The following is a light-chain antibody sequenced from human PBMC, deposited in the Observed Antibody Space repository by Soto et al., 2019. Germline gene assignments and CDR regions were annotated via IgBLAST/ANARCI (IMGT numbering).Light chain of an antibody. V-gene: IGLV1-51*01. J-gene: IGLJ2*01. CDR3: GTWDSSLSAVV. CDR2: DNN. CDR1: SSNIGNNY. Sequence: QSVLTQPPSVSAAPGQTVTISCSGSSSNIGNNYVSWYQQLSGTAPKLLIYDNNKRPSGIPDRFSGSKSGTSATLGITGRQTGDEADYYCGTWDSSLSAVVFGGGTKLTVL.